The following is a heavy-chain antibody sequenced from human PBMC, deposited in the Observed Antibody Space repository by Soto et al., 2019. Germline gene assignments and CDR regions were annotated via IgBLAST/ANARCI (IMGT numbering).Heavy chain of an antibody. CDR1: GGSFSGYY. Sequence: QVQLQQWGAGLLKPSETLSLTCAVYGGSFSGYYWSWIRQPPGKGLEWIGEINHSGSTNYNPSLKRRVTISSHPSKNQFSLKLSSVTAADTAVYYCARRTPRYSSGYGVKYYFDYWGQGTLVTVSS. CDR3: ARRTPRYSSGYGVKYYFDY. J-gene: IGHJ4*02. D-gene: IGHD5-18*01. V-gene: IGHV4-34*01. CDR2: INHSGST.